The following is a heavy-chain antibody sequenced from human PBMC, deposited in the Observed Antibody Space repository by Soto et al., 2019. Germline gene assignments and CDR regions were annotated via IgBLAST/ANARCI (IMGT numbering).Heavy chain of an antibody. CDR1: GYTFTGYY. CDR2: INPNSGGT. J-gene: IGHJ6*02. V-gene: IGHV1-2*02. CDR3: ARDWVDTAIQGHYYYYYGMDV. D-gene: IGHD5-18*01. Sequence: VASVKVSCKASGYTFTGYYMHWVRQAPGQGLEWMGWINPNSGGTNYAQKFQGRVTMTRDTSISTAYMELSRLRSDDTAVCYCARDWVDTAIQGHYYYYYGMDVWGQGTTVTVSS.